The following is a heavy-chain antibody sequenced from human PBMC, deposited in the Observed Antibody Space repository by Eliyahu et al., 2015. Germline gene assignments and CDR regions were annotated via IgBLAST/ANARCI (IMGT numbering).Heavy chain of an antibody. V-gene: IGHV1-3*01. CDR2: INAGNGNT. D-gene: IGHD2-15*01. J-gene: IGHJ4*02. CDR3: ARDWCYRSGGSCYSSYYFDY. CDR1: GYTFTSYA. Sequence: QVQLVQSGAEVKKPGASVKVSCKASGYTFTSYAMHWVRQAPGQRLEWMGWINAGNGNTKYSQKFQGRVTITRDTSASTAYMELSSLRSEDTAVYYCARDWCYRSGGSCYSSYYFDYWGQGTLVTVSS.